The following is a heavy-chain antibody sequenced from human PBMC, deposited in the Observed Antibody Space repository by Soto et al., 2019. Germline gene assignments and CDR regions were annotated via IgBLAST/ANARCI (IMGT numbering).Heavy chain of an antibody. CDR1: RASISSSSFP. CDR3: VRLIGNSWLDF. Sequence: SQPLSLTCAISRASISSSSFPWNWIRQSPSRGLEWLGRTYYRSKWYNDYAESVKSRITINPDTSKNQFSLHLNSVTPEDTAVYYCVRLIGNSWLDFWGQGTLVTVSS. CDR2: TYYRSKWYN. V-gene: IGHV6-1*01. D-gene: IGHD1-26*01. J-gene: IGHJ5*01.